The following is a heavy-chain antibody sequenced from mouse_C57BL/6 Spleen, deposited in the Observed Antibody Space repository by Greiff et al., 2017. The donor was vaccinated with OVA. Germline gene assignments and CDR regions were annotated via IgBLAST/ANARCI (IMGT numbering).Heavy chain of an antibody. J-gene: IGHJ2*01. V-gene: IGHV5-17*01. CDR3: AKSTHFDY. D-gene: IGHD5-1*01. CDR2: ISSGSSTI. Sequence: EVKLMESGGGSVKPGGSLKLSCAASGFTFSDYGMHWVRQVPEQGLEWVAYISSGSSTIYYADTVKGRFTISRDNVNKTLFLQMSRLRSEDTAMYYGAKSTHFDYWGQGTTLTVSS. CDR1: GFTFSDYG.